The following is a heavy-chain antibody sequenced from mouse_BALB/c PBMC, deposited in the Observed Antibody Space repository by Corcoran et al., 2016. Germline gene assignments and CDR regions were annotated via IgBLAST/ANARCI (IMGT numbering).Heavy chain of an antibody. Sequence: EVKLQQSGPELVKPGASVKVSCKASGYSFTGYYMHWVKQSHVKSLEWIGRINPYNGATSYNQNFKDKDSLTVDKSSSTAYMELHSLTSEDSAVYYCARALYGNGAMDYWGQGTSVTVSS. CDR2: INPYNGAT. J-gene: IGHJ4*01. CDR3: ARALYGNGAMDY. V-gene: IGHV1-31*01. CDR1: GYSFTGYY. D-gene: IGHD2-1*01.